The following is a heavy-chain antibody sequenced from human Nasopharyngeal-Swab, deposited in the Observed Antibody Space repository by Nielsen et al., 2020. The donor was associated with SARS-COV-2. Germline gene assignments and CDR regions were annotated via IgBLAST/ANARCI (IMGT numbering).Heavy chain of an antibody. V-gene: IGHV3-33*01. CDR2: IWYDGSNK. D-gene: IGHD3-16*01. Sequence: GESLKISCAASGFTFSSYGMHWVRQAPGKGLEWVAVIWYDGSNKYYADSVKGRFTISRDNSKNTLYLQMSSLRAEDTAVYYCARGAHLADYWGQGTLVTVSS. CDR3: ARGAHLADY. CDR1: GFTFSSYG. J-gene: IGHJ4*02.